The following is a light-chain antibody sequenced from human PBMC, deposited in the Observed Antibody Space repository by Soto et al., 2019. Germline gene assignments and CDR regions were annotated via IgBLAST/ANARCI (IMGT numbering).Light chain of an antibody. CDR3: QQYDNKPPIT. V-gene: IGKV3-15*01. CDR2: ATS. J-gene: IGKJ5*01. CDR1: QSVSSN. Sequence: EIVMTQSPATLSVSPGERATLSCRASQSVSSNLAWYQQKPGQAPRLLIYATSTRATGIPDRFSGSGSGTEFSLTISSLQSEDSAVYHCQQYDNKPPITFGQGTRLEIK.